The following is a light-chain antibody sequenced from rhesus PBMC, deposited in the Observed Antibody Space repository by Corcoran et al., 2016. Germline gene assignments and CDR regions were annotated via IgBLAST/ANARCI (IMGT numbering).Light chain of an antibody. Sequence: EIVMTQSPATLSLSPGERATLSCRASQSVSSSLAWYPQTPGQAPRLHIDGASSKATDIPDRFSGSGSGTEFTLTISSLEPEDFAVYDCQQYSKWPLTFGGGTKVEIK. V-gene: IGKV3-42*03. CDR1: QSVSSS. J-gene: IGKJ4*01. CDR3: QQYSKWPLT. CDR2: GAS.